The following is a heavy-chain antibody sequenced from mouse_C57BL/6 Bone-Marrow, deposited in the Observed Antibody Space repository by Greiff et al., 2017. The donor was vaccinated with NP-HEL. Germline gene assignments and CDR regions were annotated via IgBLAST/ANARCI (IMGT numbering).Heavy chain of an antibody. CDR3: ARDDPAY. J-gene: IGHJ3*01. CDR1: GFTFSSYA. V-gene: IGHV5-4*03. D-gene: IGHD2-3*01. CDR2: ISDGGSYT. Sequence: EVKLVDSGGGLVKPGGSLKLSCAASGFTFSSYAMSWVRQTPEKRLEWVATISDGGSYTYYPDNVKGRFTSSRDNAKNNLDLQMSHLKSEDTAMYYCARDDPAYWGQGTLVTVSA.